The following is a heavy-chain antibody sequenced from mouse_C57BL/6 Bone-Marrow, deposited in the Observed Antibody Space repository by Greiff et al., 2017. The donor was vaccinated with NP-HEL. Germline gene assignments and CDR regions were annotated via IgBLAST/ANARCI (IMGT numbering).Heavy chain of an antibody. Sequence: EVMLVESGGGLVKPGGSLKLSCAASGFTFSSYAMSWVRQTPEKRLEWVATISDGGSYTYYPDNVKGRFTISRDNAKNNLYLQMSHLKSEDTAMYYCARGRWLRRRAAWFAYWGQGTLVTVSA. J-gene: IGHJ3*01. V-gene: IGHV5-4*03. CDR3: ARGRWLRRRAAWFAY. D-gene: IGHD2-2*01. CDR2: ISDGGSYT. CDR1: GFTFSSYA.